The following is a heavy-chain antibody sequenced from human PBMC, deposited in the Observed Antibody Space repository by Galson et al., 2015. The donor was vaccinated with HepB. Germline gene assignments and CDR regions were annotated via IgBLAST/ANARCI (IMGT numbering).Heavy chain of an antibody. CDR1: GYTFTGYY. CDR2: INPNSGGT. Sequence: SVKVSCKASGYTFTGYYMHWVRQAPGQGLEWMGWINPNSGGTNYAQKFQGWVTMTRDTAISTAYMELSRLRSDDTAVYYCARAVVVATPLGAFDIWGQGTMVTVSS. J-gene: IGHJ3*02. D-gene: IGHD5-12*01. V-gene: IGHV1-2*04. CDR3: ARAVVVATPLGAFDI.